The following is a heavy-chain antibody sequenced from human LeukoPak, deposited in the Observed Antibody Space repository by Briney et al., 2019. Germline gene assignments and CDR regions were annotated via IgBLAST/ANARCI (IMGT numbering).Heavy chain of an antibody. Sequence: PSQTLSLTCTVSGGSINSGSYYYHWIRQPAGKGLEWIGRIYTSGSTIHNPSLESRVTISVDTSKNQVSLKLTSVTAADTALYYCATSRFSGGLGRFDPWGQGTLVTVSS. D-gene: IGHD3-10*01. J-gene: IGHJ5*02. V-gene: IGHV4-61*02. CDR3: ATSRFSGGLGRFDP. CDR1: GGSINSGSYY. CDR2: IYTSGST.